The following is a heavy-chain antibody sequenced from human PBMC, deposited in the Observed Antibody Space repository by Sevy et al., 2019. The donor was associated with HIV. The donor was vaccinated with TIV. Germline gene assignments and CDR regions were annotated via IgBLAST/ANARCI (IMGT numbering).Heavy chain of an antibody. V-gene: IGHV3-21*01. CDR1: GFTFSSYS. D-gene: IGHD3-3*01. CDR2: ISSSSSYI. J-gene: IGHJ4*02. CDR3: AREEGFLEWLLSYFDY. Sequence: GGSLRLSCAASGFTFSSYSMNWVRQAPGKGLEWVSSISSSSSYIYYADSVKGRFTISRDNAKNSLYLQMNSLRAEDTAVYYCAREEGFLEWLLSYFDYWGQGTLVTVSS.